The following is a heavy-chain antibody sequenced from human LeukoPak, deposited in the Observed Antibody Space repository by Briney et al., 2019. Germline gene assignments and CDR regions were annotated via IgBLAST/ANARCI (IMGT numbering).Heavy chain of an antibody. J-gene: IGHJ4*02. D-gene: IGHD1-14*01. Sequence: GGSLRLSCAASGFTFSSYEMNWVRQAPGKGLEWVANIKQDGSEKYYVDSVKGRFTISRDNAKNSLYLQMNSLRAEDTAVYYCAREYKGDWGQGTLVTVSS. CDR1: GFTFSSYE. CDR3: AREYKGD. CDR2: IKQDGSEK. V-gene: IGHV3-7*01.